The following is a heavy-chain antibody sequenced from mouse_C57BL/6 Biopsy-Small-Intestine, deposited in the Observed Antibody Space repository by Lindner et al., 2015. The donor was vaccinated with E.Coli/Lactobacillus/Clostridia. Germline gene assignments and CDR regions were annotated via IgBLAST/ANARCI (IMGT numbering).Heavy chain of an antibody. CDR3: ARNYYGTPFAY. D-gene: IGHD1-1*01. J-gene: IGHJ3*01. Sequence: VQLQESGAELVKPGASVKISCKASGYAFSSYWMNWVKQRPGKGLEWIGQIYPGDGDTNYNGKFKGKATLTADKSSSTAYMQLSSLTSEDSAVYFCARNYYGTPFAYWGQGTLVTVSA. V-gene: IGHV1-80*01. CDR2: IYPGDGDT. CDR1: GYAFSSYW.